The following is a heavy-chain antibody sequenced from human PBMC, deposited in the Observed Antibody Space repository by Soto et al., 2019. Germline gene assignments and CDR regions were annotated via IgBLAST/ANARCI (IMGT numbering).Heavy chain of an antibody. V-gene: IGHV4-34*01. CDR2: IDHTGST. CDR1: GGSFSGYY. J-gene: IGHJ4*02. CDR3: ARDYGGTALDY. Sequence: SETLSLTCAVYGGSFSGYYWSWIRQPPGKGLEWIGEIDHTGSTNYNPSLKSRVTISVDTSKNQFSLKLSSVTAADTAVDYCARDYGGTALDYWGQGTLVTVSS. D-gene: IGHD2-15*01.